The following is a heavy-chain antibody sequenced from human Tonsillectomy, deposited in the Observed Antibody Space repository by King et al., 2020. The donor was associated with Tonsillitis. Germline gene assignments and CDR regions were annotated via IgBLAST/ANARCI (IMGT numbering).Heavy chain of an antibody. D-gene: IGHD3-10*01. J-gene: IGHJ6*02. V-gene: IGHV2-70*11. CDR2: IDWDNDR. CDR1: GFSINTRGVS. Sequence: TLKESGPALVKPTQTLTLTCTLTGFSINTRGVSVSWIRQPPGKALEWLGRIDWDNDRDYSTSLKTRLTISKDASKNQVVLTMTNMDPEDTATYYCARTRTPVYYGSDTGYTRFYSGLDVWGQGTTVTVSS. CDR3: ARTRTPVYYGSDTGYTRFYSGLDV.